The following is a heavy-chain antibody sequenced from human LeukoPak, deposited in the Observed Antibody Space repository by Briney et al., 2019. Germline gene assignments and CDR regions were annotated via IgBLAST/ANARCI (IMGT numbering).Heavy chain of an antibody. J-gene: IGHJ4*02. Sequence: ASVKVSCKASGYTFKSYAVTWVRQAPGQGLEWMGWIDPYSGNTNYAQKFQGRVTMTTETLTSTADMEVTSLRSDDTAVYYCARQPMGDKFYYGSGSFSWGQGSLVTVSA. CDR3: ARQPMGDKFYYGSGSFS. V-gene: IGHV1-18*01. CDR2: IDPYSGNT. CDR1: GYTFKSYA. D-gene: IGHD3-10*01.